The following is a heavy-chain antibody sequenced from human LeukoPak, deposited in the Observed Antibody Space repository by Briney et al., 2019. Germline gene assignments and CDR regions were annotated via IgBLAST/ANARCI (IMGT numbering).Heavy chain of an antibody. J-gene: IGHJ2*01. Sequence: GGSLRLSCAASGFTFSSYSMNWVRQAPGKGLEWVSSISSSSSYIYYADSVKGRFTISRDNAKNSLYLQMSSLRAEDTAVYYCARAHGSEWYFDLWGRGTLVTVSS. CDR3: ARAHGSEWYFDL. CDR2: ISSSSSYI. D-gene: IGHD3-10*01. V-gene: IGHV3-21*01. CDR1: GFTFSSYS.